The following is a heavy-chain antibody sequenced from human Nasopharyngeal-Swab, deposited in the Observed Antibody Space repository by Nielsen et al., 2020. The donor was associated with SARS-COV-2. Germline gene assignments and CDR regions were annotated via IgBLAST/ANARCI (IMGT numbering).Heavy chain of an antibody. J-gene: IGHJ6*02. CDR1: GGSFSVYY. CDR3: ARERWVRSPPSYFYYPLDV. CDR2: INHSGDT. D-gene: IGHD4-17*01. V-gene: IGHV4-34*01. Sequence: SETLSLTCAVYGGSFSVYYWTWIRQPPGKGLEWNGDINHSGDTNYSPALKSRVTIPRDKSKNQFSLKLNSVTAADTAVYYCARERWVRSPPSYFYYPLDVWGQGTTATVSS.